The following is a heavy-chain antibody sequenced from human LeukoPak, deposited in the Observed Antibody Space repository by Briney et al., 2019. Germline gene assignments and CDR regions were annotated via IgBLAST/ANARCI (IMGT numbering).Heavy chain of an antibody. CDR1: GFTFSSYR. Sequence: GGSLRLSCAASGFTFSSYRMSWVRQAPGKGLEWVANIKQDGSEKYYVDSVKGRFTISRDNAKNSLYLQMNSLRAEDTAVYYCARDYYDSSGYYLDYWGQGTLVTVSS. J-gene: IGHJ4*02. CDR3: ARDYYDSSGYYLDY. D-gene: IGHD3-22*01. CDR2: IKQDGSEK. V-gene: IGHV3-7*01.